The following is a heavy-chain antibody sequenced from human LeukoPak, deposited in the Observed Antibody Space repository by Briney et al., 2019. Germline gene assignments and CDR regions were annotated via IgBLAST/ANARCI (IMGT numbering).Heavy chain of an antibody. CDR2: IYYSGST. V-gene: IGHV4-59*01. CDR1: GGSISSYY. J-gene: IGHJ6*03. Sequence: SETLSLTCTVSGGSISSYYWSWIRQPPGKGLEWIGYIYYSGSTNYNPSLKSRVTISVDTSKNQFSLKLSSVTAADTAVYYCAGYQLLSSYYYIDVWGKGTTVTVSS. CDR3: AGYQLLSSYYYIDV. D-gene: IGHD2-2*01.